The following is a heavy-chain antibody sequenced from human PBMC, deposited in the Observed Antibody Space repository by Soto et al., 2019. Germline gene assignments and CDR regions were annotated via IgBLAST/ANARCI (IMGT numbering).Heavy chain of an antibody. CDR1: GYTFTSYY. CDR3: ARQRTTVTYFDY. D-gene: IGHD4-17*01. V-gene: IGHV1-46*01. Sequence: GASVKVSCKASGYTFTSYYMHWVRQAPGQGLEWMGIIDPSGGSTSYAQKFQGRVTMTRDTSTSTVYMELSSLRSEDTAVYYCARQRTTVTYFDYWGQGTLVTVSS. CDR2: IDPSGGST. J-gene: IGHJ4*02.